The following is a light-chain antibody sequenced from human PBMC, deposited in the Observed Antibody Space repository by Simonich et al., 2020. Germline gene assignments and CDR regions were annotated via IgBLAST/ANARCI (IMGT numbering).Light chain of an antibody. V-gene: IGKV3-11*01. CDR2: DAS. CDR3: QQYNNWPPLT. J-gene: IGKJ4*01. Sequence: EIVLTQSPATLSLSPGERATLSCRASQSVRSYLAWYQQKPGQAPRLLIYDASNRSTGIPARCSGSGSGTDFTLTISSLEPEDFAVYYCQQYNNWPPLTFGGGTKVEIK. CDR1: QSVRSY.